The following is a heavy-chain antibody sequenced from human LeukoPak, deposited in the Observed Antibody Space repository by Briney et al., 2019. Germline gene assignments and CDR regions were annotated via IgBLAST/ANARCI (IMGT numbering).Heavy chain of an antibody. Sequence: ASVKVSCKASGYTFTDYYIHWVRQSPGQGLEWMGCINPNSGGTNYAQKFQDRVTMTRDTSIRTAYMELSSLRSDDTAVYYCARDHRLGAAGTRTNHFDYWGQGTLVTVSS. D-gene: IGHD6-13*01. CDR3: ARDHRLGAAGTRTNHFDY. V-gene: IGHV1-2*02. J-gene: IGHJ4*02. CDR2: INPNSGGT. CDR1: GYTFTDYY.